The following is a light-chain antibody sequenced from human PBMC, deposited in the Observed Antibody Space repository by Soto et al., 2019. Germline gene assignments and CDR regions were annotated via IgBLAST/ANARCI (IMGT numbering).Light chain of an antibody. V-gene: IGLV2-14*01. J-gene: IGLJ2*01. Sequence: QSALTQPASASGSPGQSITISCTGTSSDVGAYNYVSWYQHHPGKAPKLIIFEVSHRPSGFSNRFSGSKSANTASLTISGLQAEDEADYYCSSYTTSSTVVFGGGTKLTVL. CDR2: EVS. CDR1: SSDVGAYNY. CDR3: SSYTTSSTVV.